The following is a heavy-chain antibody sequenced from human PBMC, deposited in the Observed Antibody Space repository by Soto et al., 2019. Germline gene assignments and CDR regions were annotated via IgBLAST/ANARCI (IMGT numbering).Heavy chain of an antibody. CDR3: VRGPLVALNYFES. D-gene: IGHD3-10*01. CDR1: GGTFRNYP. Sequence: QVQRVQSGTEVKKPGSSVKVSCKASGGTFRNYPINWVRQAPGQGLEWMGSIFPLTDIPDYAQNFQARIMIKADKSKSKAYMELSSLTSDDTAMYFCVRGPLVALNYFESWGQGTRVTVSS. J-gene: IGHJ4*02. CDR2: IFPLTDIP. V-gene: IGHV1-69*02.